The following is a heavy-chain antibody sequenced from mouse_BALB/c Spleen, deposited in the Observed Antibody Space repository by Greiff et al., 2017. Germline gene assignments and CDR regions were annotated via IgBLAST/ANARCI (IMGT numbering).Heavy chain of an antibody. D-gene: IGHD1-1*01. Sequence: QVQLQQSGAELVKPGASVKLSCKASGYTFTSYYMYWVKQRPGQGLEWIGEINPSNGGTNFNEKFKSKATLTVDKSSSTAYMQLSSLTSEDSAVYYCTKITTVNYYAMDYWGQGTSVTVSS. V-gene: IGHV1S16*01. J-gene: IGHJ4*01. CDR1: GYTFTSYY. CDR2: INPSNGGT. CDR3: TKITTVNYYAMDY.